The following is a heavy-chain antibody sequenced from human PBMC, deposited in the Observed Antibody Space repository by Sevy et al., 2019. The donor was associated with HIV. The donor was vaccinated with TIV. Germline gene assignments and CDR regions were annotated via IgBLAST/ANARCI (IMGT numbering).Heavy chain of an antibody. Sequence: GGSLRLSCTASGFTFGDYAMSWFRQAPGKGLEWVGFIRSKAYGGTTEYAASVKGRFTISRDDSKSIADLQMNSLKTEDTAVYYCTREGGSITMVRGEDGMDVWGQGTTVTVSS. CDR2: IRSKAYGGTT. CDR3: TREGGSITMVRGEDGMDV. J-gene: IGHJ6*02. V-gene: IGHV3-49*03. D-gene: IGHD3-10*01. CDR1: GFTFGDYA.